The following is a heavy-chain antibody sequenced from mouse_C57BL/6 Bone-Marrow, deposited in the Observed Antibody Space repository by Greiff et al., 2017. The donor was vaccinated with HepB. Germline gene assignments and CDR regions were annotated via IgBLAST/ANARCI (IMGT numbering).Heavy chain of an antibody. D-gene: IGHD1-1*01. CDR3: ARSITTVVPSYWYFDV. Sequence: EVKLMESEGGLVQPGSSMKLSCTASGFTFSDYYIAWVRQVPEKGLEWVANINYDGSSTYYLDYLKSRFIISRDNAKNILYLQMSSLKSEDTATYYCARSITTVVPSYWYFDVWGTGTTVTVSS. CDR1: GFTFSDYY. J-gene: IGHJ1*03. V-gene: IGHV5-16*01. CDR2: INYDGSST.